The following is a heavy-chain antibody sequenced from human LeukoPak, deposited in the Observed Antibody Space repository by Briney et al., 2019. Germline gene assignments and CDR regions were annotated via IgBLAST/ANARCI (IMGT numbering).Heavy chain of an antibody. CDR2: ISGSGGST. Sequence: PGGSLRLSCAASGFTFSSYAMSWVRQAPGKGLEWVSAISGSGGSTYYADSVKGRFTISRDNSKNTLYLQMNSLRAEDTAVYYCAKESVYYYDSSGYYRPYYFDYWGQGTLVTVSS. V-gene: IGHV3-23*01. CDR3: AKESVYYYDSSGYYRPYYFDY. CDR1: GFTFSSYA. D-gene: IGHD3-22*01. J-gene: IGHJ4*02.